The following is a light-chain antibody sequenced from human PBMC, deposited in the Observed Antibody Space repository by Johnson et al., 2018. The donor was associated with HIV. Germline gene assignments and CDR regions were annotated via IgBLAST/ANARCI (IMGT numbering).Light chain of an antibody. CDR2: DNN. V-gene: IGLV1-51*01. J-gene: IGLJ1*01. CDR3: GRWDDSLSTYV. Sequence: QSVLTQPHSVSAAPGQKVTISCSGSSSNIGNNYVSWYQQFPGTATKLLIYDNNKRPSGIPDRFFGSKSGTSATLGITGPQTGDEADYYCGRWDDSLSTYVFGTGTKVTVL. CDR1: SSNIGNNY.